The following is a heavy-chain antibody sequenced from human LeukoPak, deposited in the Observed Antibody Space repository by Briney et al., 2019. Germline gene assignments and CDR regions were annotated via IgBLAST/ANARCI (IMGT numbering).Heavy chain of an antibody. CDR2: ISGSGGST. CDR1: GFTFSSYG. J-gene: IGHJ4*02. D-gene: IGHD2-15*01. V-gene: IGHV3-23*01. CDR3: AKVTRSGGSWFDY. Sequence: GGTLRLSCAASGFTFSSYGMSWVRQAPGKGLEWVSAISGSGGSTYYADSVKGRFTISRDNSKNTLYLQMNSLRAEDTAVYYCAKVTRSGGSWFDYWGQGTLVTVSS.